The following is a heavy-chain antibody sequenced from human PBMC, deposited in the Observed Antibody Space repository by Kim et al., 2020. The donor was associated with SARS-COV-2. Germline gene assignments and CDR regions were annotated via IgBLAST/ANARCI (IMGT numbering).Heavy chain of an antibody. D-gene: IGHD2-2*01. V-gene: IGHV1-46*01. CDR3: ARDTIVVVPAAIYYGMDV. J-gene: IGHJ6*02. Sequence: QGRVTMTRDTSTSTVYMELRSLRSEDTAMYYCARDTIVVVPAAIYYGMDVWGQGTTVTVSS.